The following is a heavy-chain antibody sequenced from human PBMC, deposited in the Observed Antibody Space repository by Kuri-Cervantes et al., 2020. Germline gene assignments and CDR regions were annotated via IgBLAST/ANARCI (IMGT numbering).Heavy chain of an antibody. D-gene: IGHD3-10*01. CDR2: IYHSGST. Sequence: SQTLSLTCAVSGYSISSSYYWGLIRQPPGKGLEWIGSIYHSGSTYYNPSLKSRVTISVDTSKNQFSLELTSVTAADTAVYYCARRGSSGDYFDFWGQGTLVTVSS. CDR1: GYSISSSYY. J-gene: IGHJ4*02. CDR3: ARRGSSGDYFDF. V-gene: IGHV4-38-2*01.